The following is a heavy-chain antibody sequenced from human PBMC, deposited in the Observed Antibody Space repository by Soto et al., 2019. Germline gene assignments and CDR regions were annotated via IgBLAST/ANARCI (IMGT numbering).Heavy chain of an antibody. J-gene: IGHJ6*02. CDR1: GGSFSGYY. V-gene: IGHV4-34*01. D-gene: IGHD3-3*01. CDR3: ARGGYGTIFGVAKGGYYYYYGMDV. CDR2: INHSGST. Sequence: QVQLQQWGAGLLKPSETLSLTCAVYGGSFSGYYWSWIRQPPGKGLEWLGEINHSGSTNYNPSLKSRVTISVDTSKNQFSLKLSSVTAADTAVYYCARGGYGTIFGVAKGGYYYYYGMDVWGQGTTVTVSS.